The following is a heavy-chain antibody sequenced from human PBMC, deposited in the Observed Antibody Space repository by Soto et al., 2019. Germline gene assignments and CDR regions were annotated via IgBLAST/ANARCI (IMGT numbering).Heavy chain of an antibody. CDR1: GFTFSSYA. Sequence: LRLSCAASGFTFSSYAMSWVRQAPGKGLEWVSVIYRGSDTYYADSVKGRFTISRDNSKNTLYLQMNSLRTEDAAVYYCATEGEDENYLVYWGQGTRFTV. J-gene: IGHJ4*02. V-gene: IGHV3-23*03. D-gene: IGHD3-10*01. CDR2: IYRGSDT. CDR3: ATEGEDENYLVY.